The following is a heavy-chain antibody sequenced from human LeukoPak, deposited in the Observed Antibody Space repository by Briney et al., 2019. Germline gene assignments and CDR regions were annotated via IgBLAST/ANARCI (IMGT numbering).Heavy chain of an antibody. V-gene: IGHV3-7*03. CDR3: ARVGRLQYGDYVAFDY. D-gene: IGHD4-17*01. Sequence: GGSLRLSCAGSGFTFSDFWMTWVRQTPGKGLEWVANIKEDGTEKNLVDSVKGRFTLSRDNAKNSLYLQMNSLRAEDTAVYYCARVGRLQYGDYVAFDYWGQGTLVTVSS. J-gene: IGHJ4*02. CDR2: IKEDGTEK. CDR1: GFTFSDFW.